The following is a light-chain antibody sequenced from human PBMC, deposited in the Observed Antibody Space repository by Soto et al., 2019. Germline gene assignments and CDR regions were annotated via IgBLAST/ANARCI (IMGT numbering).Light chain of an antibody. CDR2: DAA. Sequence: IQITQSPSTLSASIGDRVTITCRASQSVSIWLAWYQQKPGKAPRLLIYDAASLKTGVPSRFSGTESGTNFTLTHSRLQPDDFATYYCQYASSFGQGTKVDIK. CDR1: QSVSIW. CDR3: QYASS. J-gene: IGKJ2*01. V-gene: IGKV1-5*01.